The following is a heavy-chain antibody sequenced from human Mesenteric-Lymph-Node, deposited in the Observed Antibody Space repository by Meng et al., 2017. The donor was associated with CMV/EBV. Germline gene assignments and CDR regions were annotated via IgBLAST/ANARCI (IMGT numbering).Heavy chain of an antibody. Sequence: GESLKISCAASGFSLSSYTMSWVRQAPGKGLEWVSIIYSDDSLTYYPDSVKGRFIISRDNSKNTLYLQMNSLRAEDTAVYFCAKDLRGYSNDYWGQGTLVTVSS. CDR2: IYSDDSLT. CDR1: GFSLSSYT. D-gene: IGHD4-11*01. V-gene: IGHV3-23*03. CDR3: AKDLRGYSNDY. J-gene: IGHJ4*02.